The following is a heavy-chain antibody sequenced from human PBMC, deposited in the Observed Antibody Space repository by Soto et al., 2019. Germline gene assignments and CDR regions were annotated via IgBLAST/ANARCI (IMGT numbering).Heavy chain of an antibody. Sequence: QVHLGRLGPGGKSPGAPGRFSGKVSGKPFTSYGFSWLRQAPGQALEWRGWISAYNRNTNYAQKLQGRVTMTTDTSTSTAYMELRSLRSDDTAVYYCARVIAAAADFDYWGQGTLVTVSS. CDR1: GKPFTSYG. V-gene: IGHV1-18*01. J-gene: IGHJ4*02. CDR3: ARVIAAAADFDY. CDR2: ISAYNRNT. D-gene: IGHD6-13*01.